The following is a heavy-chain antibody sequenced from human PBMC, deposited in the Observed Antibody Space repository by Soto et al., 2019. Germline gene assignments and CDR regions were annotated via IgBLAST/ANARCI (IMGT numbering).Heavy chain of an antibody. J-gene: IGHJ3*02. CDR1: GGTLRRYD. CDR3: ARDNGQRDYYDSSLDAFDI. CDR2: IIPIFSTP. D-gene: IGHD3-22*01. Sequence: ASVKVSCTTSGGTLRRYDISWVLQAPGELPEWMGGIIPIFSTPNYAQKFQGGVTITADESTSTAYMELSSLRSEDTAVYYCARDNGQRDYYDSSLDAFDIWGQGTMVTVSS. V-gene: IGHV1-69*01.